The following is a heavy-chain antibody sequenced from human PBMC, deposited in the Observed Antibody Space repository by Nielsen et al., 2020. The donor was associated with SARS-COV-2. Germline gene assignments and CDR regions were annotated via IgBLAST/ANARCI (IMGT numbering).Heavy chain of an antibody. CDR3: ARDLDFWGPGAFDI. CDR2: IHYSGTA. CDR1: GGSISNYY. Sequence: SETLSLTCTVSGGSISNYYWSWIRQPPGKGLEWLAYIHYSGTANYNPSLKSRVTISVDTSKNQFSLKLSSVTAADTAVYYCARDLDFWGPGAFDIWGQGTMVTVSS. J-gene: IGHJ3*02. V-gene: IGHV4-59*01. D-gene: IGHD3-3*01.